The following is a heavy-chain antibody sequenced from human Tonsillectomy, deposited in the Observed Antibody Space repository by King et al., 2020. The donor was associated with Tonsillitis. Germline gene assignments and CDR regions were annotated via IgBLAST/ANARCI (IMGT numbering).Heavy chain of an antibody. J-gene: IGHJ3*02. CDR1: GYSFTNHW. CDR2: IYPGDSVT. CDR3: ASRPDAFDI. Sequence: VQLVESGAEVKKPGESLKISCKGSGYSFTNHWIGWVRQMPGKGLEWMGIIYPGDSVTRYTPSFKGQVTISADKSISATYLQWGSLKASDTAMYYCASRPDAFDIWGQGTMVTVSS. V-gene: IGHV5-51*01.